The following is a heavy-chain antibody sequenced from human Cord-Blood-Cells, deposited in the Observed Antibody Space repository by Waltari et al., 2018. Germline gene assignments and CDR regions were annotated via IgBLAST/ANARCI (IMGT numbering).Heavy chain of an antibody. J-gene: IGHJ4*02. CDR2: INPNSGGT. V-gene: IGHV1-2*02. CDR1: GSTFTGYY. Sequence: QVQLVPSGAEVKKPGASVKVSCKASGSTFTGYYMHLLRQAPGQGLEWMGWINPNSGGTNYAQKFQGRVTMTRDTSISTADMERSRLRSDDTAVYYCARGELGISFADYWGQGTLVTVSS. D-gene: IGHD7-27*01. CDR3: ARGELGISFADY.